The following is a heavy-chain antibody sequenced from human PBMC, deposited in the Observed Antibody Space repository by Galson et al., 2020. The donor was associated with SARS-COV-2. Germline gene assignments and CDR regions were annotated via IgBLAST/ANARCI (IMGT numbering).Heavy chain of an antibody. V-gene: IGHV4-38-2*02. CDR2: IYHYGSV. D-gene: IGHD3-16*01. J-gene: IGHJ4*02. CDR1: GYSISSGYY. Sequence: SETLSLTCSVPGYSISSGYYLGWIRQSREKGPEWIGSIYHYGSVYYSPSLQSRVAISVDTLRNQFSLRVNSVTAADTAVYYCARLPSSWGNFFDFWGQGILVTVSS. CDR3: ARLPSSWGNFFDF.